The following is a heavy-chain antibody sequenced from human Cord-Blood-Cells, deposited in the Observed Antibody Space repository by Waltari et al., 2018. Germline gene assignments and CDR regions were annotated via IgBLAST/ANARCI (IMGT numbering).Heavy chain of an antibody. J-gene: IGHJ4*02. V-gene: IGHV4-34*01. CDR1: GGSFSGYY. CDR3: ARGQRNYYGSGSYDY. CDR2: INHRGST. Sequence: QVQLQQWGAGLLTHSETLSLTCAVYGGSFSGYYCSWIRQPPGKGLEWIGEINHRGSTNYNPSRKSRVTISVDTSKNQFSLKLSSVTAADTAVYYCARGQRNYYGSGSYDYWGQGTLVTVSS. D-gene: IGHD3-10*01.